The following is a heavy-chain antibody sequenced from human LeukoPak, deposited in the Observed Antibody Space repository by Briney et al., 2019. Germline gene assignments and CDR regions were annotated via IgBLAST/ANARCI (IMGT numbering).Heavy chain of an antibody. CDR2: TYYSGST. J-gene: IGHJ4*02. CDR3: ARMSLSYCSSTSCSNLIDY. D-gene: IGHD2-2*01. Sequence: SETLSLTCTVSGDSISSYYWSWIRQPPGKGLEWIGYTYYSGSTNYNPSLKSRVTISVDTSKNQFSLKLSSVTAADTAMYYCARMSLSYCSSTSCSNLIDYWGQGTLVTVSS. V-gene: IGHV4-59*01. CDR1: GDSISSYY.